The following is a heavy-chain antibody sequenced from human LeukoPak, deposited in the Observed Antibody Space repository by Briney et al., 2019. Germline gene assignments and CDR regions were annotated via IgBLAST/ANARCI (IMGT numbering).Heavy chain of an antibody. CDR1: GFTFNTYG. CDR3: AKAAYCTSTSCHFSGYAQKPLDS. V-gene: IGHV3-30*18. J-gene: IGHJ4*02. Sequence: GRSLRLSCVASGFTFNTYGMHWVRQAPGKGLEWVAGISKDGSSKDYADSVKGRFTNSRDNSKNTMYLQMNSLRVEDTAVYYCAKAAYCTSTSCHFSGYAQKPLDSWGQGTLVTVSS. CDR2: ISKDGSSK. D-gene: IGHD2-2*01.